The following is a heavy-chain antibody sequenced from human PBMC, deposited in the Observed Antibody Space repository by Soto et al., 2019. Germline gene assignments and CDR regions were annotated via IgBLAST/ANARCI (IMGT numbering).Heavy chain of an antibody. Sequence: ASVKVSCKASGYTFSDYYLHWVRQAPGQGLEWMGWINANSGGTNFAQKFQGRVTMTRDTSIDTAYMDLNRLRSDDTAVYFCARFLMITESWMDVWGQGTTVTVSS. CDR2: INANSGGT. J-gene: IGHJ6*02. CDR1: GYTFSDYY. D-gene: IGHD3-16*01. CDR3: ARFLMITESWMDV. V-gene: IGHV1-2*02.